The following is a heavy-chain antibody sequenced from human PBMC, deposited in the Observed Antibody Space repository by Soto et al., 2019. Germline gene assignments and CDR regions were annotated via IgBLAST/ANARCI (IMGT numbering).Heavy chain of an antibody. Sequence: SETLSLTCTVSGGSISSGNYYWSWIRQPPGKGLEWLGYIHYSGSTHYNPSLKSRVTISVDTSKNQFSLKLSSVTAADTAVYYCARGGIAVAGTFYFDYWGQGTLVTVSS. CDR3: ARGGIAVAGTFYFDY. CDR1: GGSISSGNYY. CDR2: IHYSGST. D-gene: IGHD6-19*01. V-gene: IGHV4-61*01. J-gene: IGHJ4*02.